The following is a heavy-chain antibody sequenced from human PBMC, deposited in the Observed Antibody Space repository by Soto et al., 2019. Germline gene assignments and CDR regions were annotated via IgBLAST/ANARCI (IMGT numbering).Heavy chain of an antibody. CDR3: ATCKGGVSSGPTTY. V-gene: IGHV3-74*01. Sequence: EVQLVESGGALVQPGGSLRLSCAASGFTFSNYWMHWVRQAPGKGLVWISRMNSDGSNTVYADAVKGRFTISRDNAKNTLYLQMNSLRVEDTAVYYCATCKGGVSSGPTTYWGQGTLVTVSS. CDR2: MNSDGSNT. J-gene: IGHJ4*02. D-gene: IGHD6-25*01. CDR1: GFTFSNYW.